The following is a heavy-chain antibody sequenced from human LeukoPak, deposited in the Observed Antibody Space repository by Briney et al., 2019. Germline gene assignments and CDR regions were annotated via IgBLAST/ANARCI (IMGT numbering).Heavy chain of an antibody. J-gene: IGHJ6*03. D-gene: IGHD2-2*01. CDR2: IYTSGST. CDR1: GGSISSYY. Sequence: PSETLSLTCTVSGGSISSYYWSWIRQPAGKGLEWIGRIYTSGSTNYNPSLKSRVTMSVDTSKNQFSLKLSSVTAADTAVYYCARGVVVVPAAMASYYYYYMDVWGKGTTVTVSS. CDR3: ARGVVVVPAAMASYYYYYMDV. V-gene: IGHV4-4*07.